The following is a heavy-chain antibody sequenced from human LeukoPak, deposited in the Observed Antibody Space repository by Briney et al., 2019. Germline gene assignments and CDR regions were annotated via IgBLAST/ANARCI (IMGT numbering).Heavy chain of an antibody. J-gene: IGHJ4*02. Sequence: PGGSLRLSCAASGFTFDDYAMHWVRQAPGKGLEWVSGISWNSGSIGYADSVKGRFTISRDNAKNSLYLQMNSLRAEDTALYYCAKDIGSDTAMDNKPFDYWGQGTLVTVSS. CDR2: ISWNSGSI. V-gene: IGHV3-9*01. CDR3: AKDIGSDTAMDNKPFDY. D-gene: IGHD5-18*01. CDR1: GFTFDDYA.